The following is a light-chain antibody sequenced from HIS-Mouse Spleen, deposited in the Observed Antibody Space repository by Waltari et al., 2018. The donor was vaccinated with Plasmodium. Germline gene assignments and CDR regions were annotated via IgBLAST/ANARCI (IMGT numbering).Light chain of an antibody. Sequence: QSVLTQPPSASGTPGQRVTISCSGSSSNIGSHYVYWYQQLPGTAPKLLIYRNNQRPAGVPERFSGSRSGTLASLAISGLRSEDEADYYCSAWDDSLSGRVFGGGTKLTVL. CDR1: SSNIGSHY. V-gene: IGLV1-47*01. CDR2: RNN. J-gene: IGLJ3*02. CDR3: SAWDDSLSGRV.